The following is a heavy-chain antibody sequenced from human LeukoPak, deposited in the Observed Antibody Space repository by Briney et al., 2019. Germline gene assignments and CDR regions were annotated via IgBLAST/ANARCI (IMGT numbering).Heavy chain of an antibody. CDR2: IYYSGST. V-gene: IGHV4-39*01. J-gene: IGHJ4*02. Sequence: PSETLSLTCTVSGASFSSSTYYWGWIRQPPGKGLEWIGSIYYSGSTSHNPSLKGRVTMYVDTSKNKFTLRRSSVTAADTAVYYCARHAGGISATGKRPFDYWGQGTLVTVSS. CDR1: GASFSSSTYY. CDR3: ARHAGGISATGKRPFDY. D-gene: IGHD6-13*01.